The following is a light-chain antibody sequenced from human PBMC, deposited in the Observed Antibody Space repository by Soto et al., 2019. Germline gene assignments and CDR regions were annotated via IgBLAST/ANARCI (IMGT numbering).Light chain of an antibody. V-gene: IGKV3-20*01. J-gene: IGKJ1*01. CDR1: QTVISSS. CDR2: DAS. CDR3: QQYGSSPTWT. Sequence: EIVLTQSPGTLSLSPGERATLSCRASQTVISSSLAWFQQKPGQAPRLLIYDASNRATGIPDRFSGSGSATDFTLTISRLEPEDFAVYFCQQYGSSPTWTFGQGTKVEIK.